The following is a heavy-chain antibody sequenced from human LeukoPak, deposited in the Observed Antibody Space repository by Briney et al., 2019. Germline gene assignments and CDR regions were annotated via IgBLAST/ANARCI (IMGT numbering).Heavy chain of an antibody. CDR1: GFTFSSYE. CDR3: ARYLGDAFDI. J-gene: IGHJ3*02. V-gene: IGHV3-48*03. CDR2: ISSSGSTI. Sequence: GGSLRLSCAASGFTFSSYEMNWVRQAPGKGLEWVSYISSSGSTIYYADSVKGRFTISRDNAKNSLYLQMNSLRAEDTAVYYCARYLGDAFDIWGQGTMVTVSS.